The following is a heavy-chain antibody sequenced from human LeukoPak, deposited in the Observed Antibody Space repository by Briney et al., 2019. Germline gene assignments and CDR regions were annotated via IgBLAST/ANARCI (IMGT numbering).Heavy chain of an antibody. D-gene: IGHD3-3*01. CDR2: ISGSGGST. Sequence: GGSLRLSCAASGFTFSNAWMSWVRQAPGKGLEWVSAISGSGGSTYYADSVKGRFTISRDNSKNTVYLQMNSLRAEDTAVYYCAKVPVFSVTISEVVTDDAFDIWGQGTIVTVSS. CDR3: AKVPVFSVTISEVVTDDAFDI. V-gene: IGHV3-23*01. CDR1: GFTFSNAW. J-gene: IGHJ3*02.